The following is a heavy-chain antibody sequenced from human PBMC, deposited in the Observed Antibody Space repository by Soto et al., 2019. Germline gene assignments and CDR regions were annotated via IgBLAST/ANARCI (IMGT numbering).Heavy chain of an antibody. CDR1: GFTFSSYS. V-gene: IGHV3-48*02. J-gene: IGHJ5*02. D-gene: IGHD3-3*01. CDR2: ISSSSSTI. Sequence: EVQLVESGGGLVQPGGSPRLSRAASGFTFSSYSMNWVRQAPGKGLEWVSYISSSSSTIYYADSVKGRFTISRDNAKNSLYLQMNSLRDEDTAVYYCARGNYDFWSGYYRTYNWFDPWGQGTLVTVSS. CDR3: ARGNYDFWSGYYRTYNWFDP.